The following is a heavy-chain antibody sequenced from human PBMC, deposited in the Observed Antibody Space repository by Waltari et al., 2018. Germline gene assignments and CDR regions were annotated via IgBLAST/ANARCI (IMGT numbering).Heavy chain of an antibody. CDR1: GYTFTDYS. CDR2: LDPEDGET. D-gene: IGHD1-26*01. CDR3: ATPPPSQWGLLRV. Sequence: EVQLVQSGAEVKKPGATVKISCKASGYTFTDYSMHWVQQAPGKGLEWMGRLDPEDGETIYAEKFQGRGTITADTSTDTAYMELSSLRSEDTAVYYCATPPPSQWGLLRVWGQGTLVTVSS. V-gene: IGHV1-69-2*01. J-gene: IGHJ4*02.